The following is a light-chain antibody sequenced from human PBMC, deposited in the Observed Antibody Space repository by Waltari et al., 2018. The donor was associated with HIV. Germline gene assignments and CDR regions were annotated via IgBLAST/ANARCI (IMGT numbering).Light chain of an antibody. CDR2: ATS. Sequence: DIQMTQSPSSLSASVGDRVTITCRASQTIRLYLNWYQHKPEQAPKLLIYATSTLQSGVPSRFSGSAFGTGFTLTINSLQPEDFATYYCQQSYDAPYTFGQGTKVET. CDR1: QTIRLY. CDR3: QQSYDAPYT. V-gene: IGKV1-39*01. J-gene: IGKJ2*01.